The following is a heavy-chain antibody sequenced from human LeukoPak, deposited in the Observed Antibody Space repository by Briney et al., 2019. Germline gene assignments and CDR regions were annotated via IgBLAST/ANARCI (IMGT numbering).Heavy chain of an antibody. V-gene: IGHV1-2*02. CDR2: INPNSGGT. D-gene: IGHD3-10*01. Sequence: GASVKVSCKASGYTFTGYYMHWVRQAPGQGLEWMGWINPNSGGTNYAQKFQGRVTMTRDTSISTAYMELSRLRSDDTAVYYCARAFRRYYGSGSSAFDIWGQGTMVTVSS. CDR3: ARAFRRYYGSGSSAFDI. CDR1: GYTFTGYY. J-gene: IGHJ3*02.